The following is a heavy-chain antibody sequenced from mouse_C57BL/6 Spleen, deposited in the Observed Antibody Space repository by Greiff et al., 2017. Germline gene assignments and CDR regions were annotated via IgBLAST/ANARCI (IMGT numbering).Heavy chain of an antibody. CDR3: ARRGSRPYYAMDY. D-gene: IGHD1-1*01. CDR1: GYTFTSYW. V-gene: IGHV1-64*01. J-gene: IGHJ4*01. Sequence: QVQLQQPGAELVKPGASVKLSCKASGYTFTSYWMHWVKQRPGQGLEWIGMIHPNSGSTNYNEKFKSKATLTVDKSSSTAYMQLSSLTSEDSAVYYCARRGSRPYYAMDYWGQGTSVTVSS. CDR2: IHPNSGST.